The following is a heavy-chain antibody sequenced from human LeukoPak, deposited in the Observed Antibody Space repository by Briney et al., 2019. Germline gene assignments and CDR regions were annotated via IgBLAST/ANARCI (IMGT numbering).Heavy chain of an antibody. CDR1: GDSINSGAFH. V-gene: IGHV4-31*03. CDR3: AKEGVTSMSSNI. CDR2: IYPSGTT. D-gene: IGHD3-10*01. Sequence: SQTLSLTCTVSGDSINSGAFHWRWIRQFPGKGLEWLGFIYPSGTTYYNPSLKSRLTISLYTSSDQFSLNLTSLTAVDTAIYYCAKEGVTSMSSNIWGQGTMVSVSS. J-gene: IGHJ3*02.